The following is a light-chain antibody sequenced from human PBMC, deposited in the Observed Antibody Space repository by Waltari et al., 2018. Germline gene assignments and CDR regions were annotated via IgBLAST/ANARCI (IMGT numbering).Light chain of an antibody. J-gene: IGKJ1*01. Sequence: DIVMTQTPVSLSVTPGQSASISCKSSQSLLYTDGKTYFYWYLQKAGQPPQLLIYEISKRFSGVPDRFSGSGSGTDFTLKISRVEAEDVGVYYCMQTKQFPWTLGQGTKVEV. CDR1: QSLLYTDGKTY. V-gene: IGKV2D-29*01. CDR2: EIS. CDR3: MQTKQFPWT.